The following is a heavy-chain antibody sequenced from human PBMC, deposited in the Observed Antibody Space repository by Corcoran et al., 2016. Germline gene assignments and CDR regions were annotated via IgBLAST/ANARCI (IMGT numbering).Heavy chain of an antibody. CDR3: VRDPATVTSYFDY. J-gene: IGHJ4*02. CDR2: IGYDGSKK. D-gene: IGHD4-17*01. CDR1: GYIFSSYG. Sequence: QVQLVESGGGVVQPGTSLRLSCVASGYIFSSYGMHWVRQPPGKGLEWVALIGYDGSKKDYADSVKGRFTVSRDDSKSTLYLEMNSLRAEDTARYYCVRDPATVTSYFDYWGQGTQVTVSS. V-gene: IGHV3-33*01.